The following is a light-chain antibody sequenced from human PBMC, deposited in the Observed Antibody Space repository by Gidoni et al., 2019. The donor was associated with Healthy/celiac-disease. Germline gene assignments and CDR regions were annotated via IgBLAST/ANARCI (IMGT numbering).Light chain of an antibody. V-gene: IGKV3-11*01. CDR1: QSVSNY. J-gene: IGKJ1*01. CDR3: QRRSNWPRT. CDR2: AAS. Sequence: EIVLTQSPATLSLSPGERATLSCRPSQSVSNYLPWYQQKPGQAPRLLNYAASNRATGIPARFSGSGSGTDFTLTISRLEPEDFAVYYCQRRSNWPRTFGQGTKVEIK.